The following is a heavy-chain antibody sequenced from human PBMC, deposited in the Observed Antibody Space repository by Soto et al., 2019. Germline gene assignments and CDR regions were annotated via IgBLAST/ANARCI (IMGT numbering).Heavy chain of an antibody. V-gene: IGHV4-31*03. CDR2: IYYSGST. J-gene: IGHJ4*02. Sequence: KASETLSLTCTVSGGSISSGGYYWSWIRQHPGKGLEWIGYIYYSGSTYYNPSLKSRVTISVDTSKNQFSLKLSSVTAADTAVYYCARRPVYSNLYDYWGQGTLVTVSS. D-gene: IGHD4-4*01. CDR3: ARRPVYSNLYDY. CDR1: GGSISSGGYY.